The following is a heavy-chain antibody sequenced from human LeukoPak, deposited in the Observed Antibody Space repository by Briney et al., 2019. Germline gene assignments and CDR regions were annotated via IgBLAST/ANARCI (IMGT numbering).Heavy chain of an antibody. D-gene: IGHD1-14*01. CDR2: ISYDGSNK. Sequence: PGGSLRLSCAASGFPFSSYAMHWVRQAPGKGLEWVAVISYDGSNKYYADSVKGRFTISRDNSKNTLYLQMNSLRAEDTAVYYCARDRDSVPEQFFDYWGQGTLVTVSS. CDR3: ARDRDSVPEQFFDY. CDR1: GFPFSSYA. J-gene: IGHJ4*02. V-gene: IGHV3-30-3*01.